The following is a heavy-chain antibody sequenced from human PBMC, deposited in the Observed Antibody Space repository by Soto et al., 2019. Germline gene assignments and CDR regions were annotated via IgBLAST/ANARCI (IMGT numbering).Heavy chain of an antibody. CDR2: ISSSGSFM. Sequence: GGSLRLSCAASGFSFSSDSMGWVRQAPGKGLEWVASISSSGSFMNYADSVKGRFTISRDNAKNSLYLQMRSLKDEDTAVYYCARDPPSGTTLDWFDSWGQGTLVTVSS. J-gene: IGHJ5*01. V-gene: IGHV3-21*01. CDR3: ARDPPSGTTLDWFDS. CDR1: GFSFSSDS. D-gene: IGHD1-7*01.